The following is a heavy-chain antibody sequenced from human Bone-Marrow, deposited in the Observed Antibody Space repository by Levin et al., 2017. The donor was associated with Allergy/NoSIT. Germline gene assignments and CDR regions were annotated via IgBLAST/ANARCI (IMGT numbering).Heavy chain of an antibody. CDR3: ARGFQSNYDWVF. J-gene: IGHJ4*02. V-gene: IGHV4-31*03. D-gene: IGHD4-11*01. CDR1: GGSISSGGYY. CDR2: IYYSGST. Sequence: SETLSLTCTVSGGSISSGGYYWSWIRQHPGKGLEWIGYIYYSGSTYYNPSLKSRVTISVDTSKNQFSLKLSSVTAADTAVYYCARGFQSNYDWVFWGQGTLVTVSS.